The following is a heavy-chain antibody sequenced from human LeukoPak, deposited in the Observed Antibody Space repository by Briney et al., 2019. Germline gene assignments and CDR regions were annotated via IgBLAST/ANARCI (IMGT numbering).Heavy chain of an antibody. D-gene: IGHD2-2*01. Sequence: GGSLRLSCAASGFTFSNAWMSWVRQAPGKGLEWVGRIKSKTDGGTTDYAAPVKGRFTISRDDSKNTLYLQMNSLKTEDTAVYYCTTAPDIVVVPAATTYNWFDPWGQGTLVTVSS. V-gene: IGHV3-15*01. J-gene: IGHJ5*02. CDR1: GFTFSNAW. CDR2: IKSKTDGGTT. CDR3: TTAPDIVVVPAATTYNWFDP.